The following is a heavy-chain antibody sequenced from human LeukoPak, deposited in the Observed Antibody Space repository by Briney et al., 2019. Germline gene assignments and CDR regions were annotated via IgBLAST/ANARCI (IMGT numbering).Heavy chain of an antibody. CDR3: ARDNYVVPAAIDY. D-gene: IGHD2-2*01. CDR2: IIPILGIA. Sequence: ASVKGSCKASGGTFSSYAISWVRQAPGQGLEWMGRIIPILGIANYAQKFQGRVTITADKSTSTAYMELSSLRSEDTAVYYCARDNYVVPAAIDYWGQGTLVTVSS. J-gene: IGHJ4*02. V-gene: IGHV1-69*04. CDR1: GGTFSSYA.